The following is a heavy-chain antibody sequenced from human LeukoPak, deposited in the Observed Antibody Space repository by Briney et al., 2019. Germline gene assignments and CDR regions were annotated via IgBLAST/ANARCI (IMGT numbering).Heavy chain of an antibody. CDR3: ARVSPAILTYGYFKAPFEIDY. CDR2: ISYDGSNK. Sequence: PGGSLRLSCAASGFTFSSYAMHWVRQAPGKGLEWVAVISYDGSNKYYADSVKGRFTISRDNSKNPLYLQMNSLRAEDTAVYYCARVSPAILTYGYFKAPFEIDYWGQGTLVTVSS. D-gene: IGHD5-18*01. V-gene: IGHV3-30-3*01. J-gene: IGHJ4*02. CDR1: GFTFSSYA.